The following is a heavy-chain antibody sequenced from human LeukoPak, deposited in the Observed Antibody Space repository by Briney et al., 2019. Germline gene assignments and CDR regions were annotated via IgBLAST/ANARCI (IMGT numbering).Heavy chain of an antibody. Sequence: GASVKVSCKASGYTFTGYYMHWVRQAPGQGLEWMGWINPNSGGTNYAQKFQGRVTMTRDTSISTAYMELSRLRSDDTAVYYCARAVGGATFRLIDYWGQGTLVTVSS. V-gene: IGHV1-2*02. D-gene: IGHD1-26*01. CDR2: INPNSGGT. CDR1: GYTFTGYY. J-gene: IGHJ4*02. CDR3: ARAVGGATFRLIDY.